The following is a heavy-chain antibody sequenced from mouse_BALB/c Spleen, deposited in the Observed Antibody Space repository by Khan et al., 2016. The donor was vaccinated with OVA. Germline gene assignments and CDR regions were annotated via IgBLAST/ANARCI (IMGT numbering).Heavy chain of an antibody. D-gene: IGHD2-14*01. CDR1: GYTFTSYT. J-gene: IGHJ3*01. CDR2: INPSNGYT. Sequence: QVQLKQSGAELARPGASVKMSCKASGYTFTSYTIHWIKLRPGQGLEWIGYINPSNGYTNYNQKFKDKATLTADKSSTTAYMQMSSLTSDDTAVDTGGRDGAYDRDDGWFAYWGQGTLVTVSA. CDR3: GRDGAYDRDDGWFAY. V-gene: IGHV1-4*01.